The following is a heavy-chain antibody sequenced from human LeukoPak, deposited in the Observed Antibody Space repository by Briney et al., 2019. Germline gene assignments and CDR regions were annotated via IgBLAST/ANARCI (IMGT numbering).Heavy chain of an antibody. CDR3: AEGRDRYYFDY. D-gene: IGHD2-21*02. CDR1: GGSISSYY. J-gene: IGHJ4*02. Sequence: SETLSLTCTVSGGSISSYYWSWIRQPAGKGLEWIGRIYTSGSTNYNPSLKSRVTISVDKSKNQFSLKLSSVTAADTAVYYCAEGRDRYYFDYWSQGTLVTVSS. CDR2: IYTSGST. V-gene: IGHV4-4*07.